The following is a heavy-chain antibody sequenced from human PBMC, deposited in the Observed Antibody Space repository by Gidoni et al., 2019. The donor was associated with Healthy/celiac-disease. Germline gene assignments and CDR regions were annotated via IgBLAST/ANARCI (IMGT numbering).Heavy chain of an antibody. Sequence: EVQLVESGGGLVQPGWSLRRSCAASGFTFSSDWMSWVRQARGKGPEWLANIKQEGSEKSYVDSVKGRFTTSRDNAKNSLYLQLNSLRAEDTAVYYCARVRRNGSGSYWGQGTLVTVSS. CDR3: ARVRRNGSGSY. J-gene: IGHJ4*02. V-gene: IGHV3-7*01. CDR2: IKQEGSEK. D-gene: IGHD3-10*01. CDR1: GFTFSSDW.